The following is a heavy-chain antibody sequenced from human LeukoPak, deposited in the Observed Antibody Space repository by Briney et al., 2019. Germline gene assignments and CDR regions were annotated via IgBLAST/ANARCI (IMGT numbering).Heavy chain of an antibody. Sequence: SQTLSLTCAISGDSVSSNSAAWNWIRQSPSRGLEWLGRTYYKSKWSNDYGVSVKSRITINADTSKNQFSLQLNYVTPEDTGGYYCERGIGRIAARFTFAYWGQGPLVPVSS. J-gene: IGHJ4*02. D-gene: IGHD6-6*01. CDR1: GDSVSSNSAA. V-gene: IGHV6-1*01. CDR2: TYYKSKWSN. CDR3: ERGIGRIAARFTFAY.